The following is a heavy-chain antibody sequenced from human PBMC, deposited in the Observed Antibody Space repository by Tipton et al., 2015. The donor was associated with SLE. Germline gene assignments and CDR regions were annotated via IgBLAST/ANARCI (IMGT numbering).Heavy chain of an antibody. V-gene: IGHV3-23*01. CDR1: GFTFSTAW. Sequence: SLRLSCAASGFTFSTAWMTWVRQAPGKGLEWVSTVTTSGTTTYYADSVRGRFTISRDDSENTVYLHMTSLRAEDTAVYYCAKAAEVFDYWGQGTLVTVSS. CDR3: AKAAEVFDY. CDR2: VTTSGTTT. J-gene: IGHJ4*02.